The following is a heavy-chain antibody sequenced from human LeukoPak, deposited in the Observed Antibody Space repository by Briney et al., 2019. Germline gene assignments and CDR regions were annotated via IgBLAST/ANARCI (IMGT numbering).Heavy chain of an antibody. CDR2: IIPIFGTA. CDR1: GGTFSSYA. J-gene: IGHJ4*02. CDR3: ATHRDIVVVPAAGVFYY. Sequence: SVKVSCKASGGTFSSYAISWVRQAPGQGLEWMGGIIPIFGTANYAQKFQGRVTITADESTSTAYMELSSLRSEDTAVYYCATHRDIVVVPAAGVFYYWGQGTLVTVSS. V-gene: IGHV1-69*13. D-gene: IGHD2-2*01.